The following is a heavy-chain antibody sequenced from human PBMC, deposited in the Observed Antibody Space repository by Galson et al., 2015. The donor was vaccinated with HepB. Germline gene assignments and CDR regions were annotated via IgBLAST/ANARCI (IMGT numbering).Heavy chain of an antibody. J-gene: IGHJ4*02. CDR3: AKDRSMAASSIDY. CDR1: GFTFDDYA. CDR2: ISWNSGSI. D-gene: IGHD2-15*01. Sequence: SLRLSCAASGFTFDDYAMHWVRLAPGKGLEWVSGISWNSGSIGYADSVKGRLTISRDNAKNSLYLQINSLRAEDTALYYCAKDRSMAASSIDYWGQGTLVTVSS. V-gene: IGHV3-9*01.